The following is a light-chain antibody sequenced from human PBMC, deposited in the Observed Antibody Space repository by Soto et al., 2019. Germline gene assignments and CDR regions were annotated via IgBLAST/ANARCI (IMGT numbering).Light chain of an antibody. CDR3: QQTYNVPLT. CDR1: QSIISY. CDR2: AAS. Sequence: DLQMTQSPSSLSASVGDRVTITCRASQSIISYLNWYQQRPGKAPKFLIYAASNLQSGVPSRFIGSGSGTDFTLTISSLQPEDFATYYCQQTYNVPLTFGGGTKVELK. J-gene: IGKJ4*01. V-gene: IGKV1-39*01.